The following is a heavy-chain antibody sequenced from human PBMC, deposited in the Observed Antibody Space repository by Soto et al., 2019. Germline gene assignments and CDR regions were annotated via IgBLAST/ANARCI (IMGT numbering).Heavy chain of an antibody. CDR3: ARHDTSENWFDP. D-gene: IGHD5-18*01. V-gene: IGHV4-39*01. Sequence: PXGTLSLTCTVSGGSISSSSYYWGWIRQPPGKGLEWIGSIYYSGSTYYNPSLKSRVTISVDTSKNQFSLKLSSVTAADTAVYYCARHDTSENWFDPWGQGTLVTVSS. J-gene: IGHJ5*02. CDR2: IYYSGST. CDR1: GGSISSSSYY.